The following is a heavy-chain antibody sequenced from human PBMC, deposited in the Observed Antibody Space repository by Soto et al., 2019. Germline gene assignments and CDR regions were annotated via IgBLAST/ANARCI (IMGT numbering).Heavy chain of an antibody. CDR1: GFTFSTSW. CDR2: INPDGSIT. CDR3: ARDIGYRGN. Sequence: EVQLVESGGGLVQPGGSLRLSCAASGFTFSTSWMHWVRQTPGKGLVWVSHINPDGSITNYADSAKGRFTISRDNAKNTLFLQMNNLRAEDTSVYFCARDIGYRGNWGQGTLVTVSS. J-gene: IGHJ4*02. D-gene: IGHD1-26*01. V-gene: IGHV3-74*01.